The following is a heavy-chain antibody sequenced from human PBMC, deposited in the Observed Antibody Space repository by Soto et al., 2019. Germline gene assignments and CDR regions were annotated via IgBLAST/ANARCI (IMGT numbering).Heavy chain of an antibody. CDR3: AGGGTPIDY. V-gene: IGHV1-18*01. J-gene: IGHJ4*02. CDR1: GYTFTNFG. CDR2: IIAYNVNT. D-gene: IGHD3-16*01. Sequence: QVQLVQSGAEVKKPGASVKVSCKTSGYTFTNFGLSWVRQAPGQGLEWMGWIIAYNVNTNYAQNFQGRVTMTTDTSTSTAYMELWSLRSDDTAVYYCAGGGTPIDYWGQGTLVTVSS.